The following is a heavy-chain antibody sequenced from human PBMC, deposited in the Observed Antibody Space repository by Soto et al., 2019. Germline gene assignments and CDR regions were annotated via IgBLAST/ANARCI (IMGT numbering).Heavy chain of an antibody. CDR3: ASYSSSREYFDY. CDR1: GGSISSLSYY. CDR2: IFFTVNT. J-gene: IGHJ4*02. Sequence: SETLSLTCTVSGGSISSLSYYCGWILHPPGKGLEWIGSIFFTVNTYYNPSLESRVTISVGTSKNQFPLTLNSVTAADTAVYYCASYSSSREYFDYWGQGTLVTVSS. D-gene: IGHD6-6*01. V-gene: IGHV4-39*06.